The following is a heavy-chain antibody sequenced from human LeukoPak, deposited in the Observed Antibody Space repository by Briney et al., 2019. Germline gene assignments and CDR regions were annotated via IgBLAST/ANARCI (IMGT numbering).Heavy chain of an antibody. Sequence: GGSLRVSCAASRFTFNTYIRRLVCQGPGEGLGWVSSSINNSEFIFYADSGHGRFTISRDNTKNSLYLQMHSLRAEDTAVDYCARESGGSGYFFDSWGQGALVTVSS. CDR3: ARESGGSGYFFDS. D-gene: IGHD3-3*01. CDR1: RFTFNTYI. V-gene: IGHV3-21*01. J-gene: IGHJ4*02. CDR2: SINNSEFI.